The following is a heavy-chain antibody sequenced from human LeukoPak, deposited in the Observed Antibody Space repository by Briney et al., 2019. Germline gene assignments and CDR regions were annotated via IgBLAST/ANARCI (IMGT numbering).Heavy chain of an antibody. CDR2: ISGSGDST. V-gene: IGHV3-23*01. CDR1: GFTFSSFA. D-gene: IGHD3-3*01. CDR3: TKGSVLTIFGVAWHAFDI. Sequence: GGSLRLSCAASGFTFSSFAVSWVRQAPGKGLEWVSIISGSGDSTYYADSVKGRFTISRDNSKNTLYLQMNSLRAEDTAIYYCTKGSVLTIFGVAWHAFDIWGQGTMVTVSP. J-gene: IGHJ3*02.